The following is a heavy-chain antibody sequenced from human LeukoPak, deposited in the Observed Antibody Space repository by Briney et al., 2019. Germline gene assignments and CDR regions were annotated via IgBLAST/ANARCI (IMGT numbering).Heavy chain of an antibody. D-gene: IGHD3-10*01. CDR1: GYSFADYY. Sequence: ASVKVSCKASGYSFADYYMHWVRQAPGQGLEWMGWIKPNSGGTRSAQKFQGRVTMTRDTSISTAYMELSSLRYDDTAVYYCATNILVRNIINWFDPWGQGTLVTVSS. V-gene: IGHV1-2*02. CDR3: ATNILVRNIINWFDP. J-gene: IGHJ5*02. CDR2: IKPNSGGT.